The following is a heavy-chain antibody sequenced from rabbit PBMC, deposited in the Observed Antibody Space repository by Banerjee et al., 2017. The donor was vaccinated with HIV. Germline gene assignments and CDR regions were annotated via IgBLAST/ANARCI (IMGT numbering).Heavy chain of an antibody. V-gene: IGHV1S40*01. CDR3: ARDLAGVIGWNFDL. Sequence: QSLEESGGDLVKPGASLTLTCTASGFSLSSSYYVCWVRQAPGKGLEWIACIYGGSSGRTYYASWAKGRFTISKTSSTTVTLQMTSLTAADTATYFCARDLAGVIGWNFDLWGPGTLVTVS. CDR1: GFSLSSSYY. J-gene: IGHJ4*01. CDR2: IYGGSSGRT. D-gene: IGHD4-1*01.